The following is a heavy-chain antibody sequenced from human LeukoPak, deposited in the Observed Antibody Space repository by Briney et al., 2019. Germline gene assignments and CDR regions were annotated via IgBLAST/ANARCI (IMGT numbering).Heavy chain of an antibody. Sequence: PGGSLRLSCAASGITFSSYAMHWVRQAPGKGLEWVAVISYDGSNKYYADSVKGRFTISRDNSKNTLYLQMNSLRAEDTAVYYCETYDSSGYYARDRDYWGQGTLVTVSS. J-gene: IGHJ4*02. CDR1: GITFSSYA. CDR2: ISYDGSNK. CDR3: ETYDSSGYYARDRDY. V-gene: IGHV3-30*04. D-gene: IGHD3-22*01.